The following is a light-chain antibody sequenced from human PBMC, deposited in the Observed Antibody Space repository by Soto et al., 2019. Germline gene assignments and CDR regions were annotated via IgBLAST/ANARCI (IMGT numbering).Light chain of an antibody. CDR2: WTS. CDR3: QQYYSTPRT. Sequence: DIVMTQSPDSLAVSLGERPPSTAGPVRVFFYNANNKNYVAWYQQKPGQPPKLLIYWTSTRESGVPDRFSGSGSGTDFTLTISSLQAEDVAVYYCQQYYSTPRTFGQGTKVEV. J-gene: IGKJ1*01. V-gene: IGKV4-1*01. CDR1: RVFFYNANNKNY.